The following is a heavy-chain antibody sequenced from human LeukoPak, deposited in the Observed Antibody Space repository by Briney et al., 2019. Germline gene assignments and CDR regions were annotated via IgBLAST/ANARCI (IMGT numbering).Heavy chain of an antibody. CDR3: SRESGPFSPFGH. J-gene: IGHJ4*02. CDR2: SSLSGRT. V-gene: IGHV4-4*02. Sequence: SETLSLTCCVSGGSISSTNWYSWVREPPGQGLEWIGESSLSGRTNYNPSLKSRFTMSLDDSKNHLSLNLASVTAADTAVYYCSRESGPFSPFGHWGQGTLVAVTS. D-gene: IGHD1-26*01. CDR1: GGSISSTNW.